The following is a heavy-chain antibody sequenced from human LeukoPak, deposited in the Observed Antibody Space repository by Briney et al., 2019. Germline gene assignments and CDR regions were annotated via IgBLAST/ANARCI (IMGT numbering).Heavy chain of an antibody. Sequence: GGSLRPSCAASGFTLSSYAMHWVRRAPGKGLEWVALISYDGSNKYYADSVKGRFTISRDNSKNTLYLQMSDLRTEDTAVYYCARTFVVVPAATTTVRGILDCWGQGTLVTVSS. CDR2: ISYDGSNK. D-gene: IGHD2-2*01. CDR1: GFTLSSYA. CDR3: ARTFVVVPAATTTVRGILDC. V-gene: IGHV3-30*04. J-gene: IGHJ4*02.